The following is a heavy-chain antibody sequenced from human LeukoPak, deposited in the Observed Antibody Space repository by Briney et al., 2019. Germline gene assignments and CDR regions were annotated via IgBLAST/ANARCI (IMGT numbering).Heavy chain of an antibody. Sequence: SVKVSCKASGGTFSSYAISWVRQAPGQGLEWMGGIIPIFGTANYAQKFQGRVAITADESTSTAYMELSSLGSEDTAVYYCASSSGSGWTEGYFQHWGQGTLVTVSS. J-gene: IGHJ1*01. CDR1: GGTFSSYA. CDR2: IIPIFGTA. CDR3: ASSSGSGWTEGYFQH. D-gene: IGHD6-19*01. V-gene: IGHV1-69*01.